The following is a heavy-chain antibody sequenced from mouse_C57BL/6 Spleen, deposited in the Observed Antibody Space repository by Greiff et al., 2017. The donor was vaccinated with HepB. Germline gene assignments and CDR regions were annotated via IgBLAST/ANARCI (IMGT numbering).Heavy chain of an antibody. V-gene: IGHV1-5*01. CDR2: IYPGNSDT. D-gene: IGHD2-4*01. CDR3: TRDPYYDYDEGYAMDY. J-gene: IGHJ4*01. CDR1: GYTFTSYW. Sequence: VQLQQSGTVLARPGASVKMSCKTSGYTFTSYWMHWVKQRPGQGLEWIGAIYPGNSDTSYNQKFKGKAKLTAVTSASTAYMELSSLTNEDSAVYYCTRDPYYDYDEGYAMDYWGQGTSVTVSS.